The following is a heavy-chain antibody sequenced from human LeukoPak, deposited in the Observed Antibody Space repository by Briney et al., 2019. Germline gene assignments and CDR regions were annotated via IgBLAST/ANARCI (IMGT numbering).Heavy chain of an antibody. CDR2: INPDGSTT. V-gene: IGHV3-74*01. CDR3: AKDLHYGSADY. Sequence: AGGSLRLSCAASGFTFSSYVMHWVRQDPGKGLVWVSFINPDGSTTNYADSVKGRFTISRDNAKNALYLQMNSLRAEDTAVYYCAKDLHYGSADYWGQGTLVTVSS. CDR1: GFTFSSYV. J-gene: IGHJ4*02. D-gene: IGHD3-10*01.